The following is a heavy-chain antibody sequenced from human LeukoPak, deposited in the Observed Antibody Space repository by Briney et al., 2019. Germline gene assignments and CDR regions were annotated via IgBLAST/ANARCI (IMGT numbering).Heavy chain of an antibody. V-gene: IGHV3-66*01. J-gene: IGHJ6*03. CDR1: GFTVSSNY. D-gene: IGHD6-13*01. CDR2: IYSGGST. CDR3: ARESMGISYYMDV. Sequence: PGGSLRLSCAASGFTVSSNYMSWVRQAPGKGLEWVSVIYSGGSTYYADSVKGRFTISRDNSKNTLYLQMNSLRAEDTAVYYCARESMGISYYMDVWGKGTTVTISS.